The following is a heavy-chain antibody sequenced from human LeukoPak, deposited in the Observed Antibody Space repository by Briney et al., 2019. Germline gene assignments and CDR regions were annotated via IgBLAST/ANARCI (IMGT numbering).Heavy chain of an antibody. CDR2: IIPIFGTA. CDR3: ARGRGYSYVGSFDY. D-gene: IGHD5-18*01. CDR1: GGTFSSYA. J-gene: IGHJ4*02. V-gene: IGHV1-69*13. Sequence: SVKVSCKASGGTFSSYAISWVRQAPGQGLEWVGGIIPIFGTANYAQKFQGRVTITADESTSTAYMELSSLRSEDTAVYYCARGRGYSYVGSFDYWGQGTLVTVSS.